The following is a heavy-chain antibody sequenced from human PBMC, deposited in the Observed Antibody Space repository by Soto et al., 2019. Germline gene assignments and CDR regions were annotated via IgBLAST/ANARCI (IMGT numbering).Heavy chain of an antibody. CDR1: GYTFTGYY. CDR3: ARDRCYCISTICYIGPRYYYYGMDV. V-gene: IGHV1-2*04. CDR2: INPNSGGT. D-gene: IGHD2-2*01. Sequence: ASVKVSCKASGYTFTGYYMHWVRQAPGQGLEWMGWINPNSGGTNYAQKFQGWVTMTRDTSISTAYMELSRLRSDDTAVYYCARDRCYCISTICYIGPRYYYYGMDVWREATTVTVS. J-gene: IGHJ6*02.